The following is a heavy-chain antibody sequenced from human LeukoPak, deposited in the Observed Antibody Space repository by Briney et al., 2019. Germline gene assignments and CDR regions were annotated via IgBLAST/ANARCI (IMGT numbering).Heavy chain of an antibody. Sequence: PSETLSLTCAVSGGSISSSNWWSWVRQPPGKGLEWIGEIYHSGSTNYNPSLKSRVTISVDKSKNQFSLKLSSVTAADTAVYYCARGRGVPEGLALDPWGQGTLVTVSS. CDR1: GGSISSSNW. V-gene: IGHV4-4*02. CDR2: IYHSGST. CDR3: ARGRGVPEGLALDP. J-gene: IGHJ5*02. D-gene: IGHD3-16*01.